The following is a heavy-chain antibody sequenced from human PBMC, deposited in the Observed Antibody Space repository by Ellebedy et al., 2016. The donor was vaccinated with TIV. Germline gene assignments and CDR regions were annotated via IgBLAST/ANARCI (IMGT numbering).Heavy chain of an antibody. J-gene: IGHJ4*02. CDR1: GFTFSSYA. D-gene: IGHD3-22*01. CDR3: AKDLFYDSFGPFDY. V-gene: IGHV3-23*01. CDR2: MSGSGHRT. Sequence: GESLKISCAASGFTFSSYAMYWVRQAPGKGLEWVSVMSGSGHRTYYADSVKGRFTISRDNSKNTVNLQMNSLRVEDTAIYYCAKDLFYDSFGPFDYWGQGTLVTVSS.